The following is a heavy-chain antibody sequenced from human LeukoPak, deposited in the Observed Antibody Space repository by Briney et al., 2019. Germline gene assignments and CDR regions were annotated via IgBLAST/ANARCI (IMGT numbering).Heavy chain of an antibody. CDR1: GGSISSGSYY. D-gene: IGHD1-26*01. Sequence: PSETLSLTCTVSGGSISSGSYYWSWIRQPAGKGLEWIGRIYTSGSTNYNPSLKSRVTISVDTSKNQFSLKLSSLTAADTAVYYCARHSGGHSYGPYNYYGMDVWGKGTQSPSPQ. CDR3: ARHSGGHSYGPYNYYGMDV. V-gene: IGHV4-61*02. CDR2: IYTSGST. J-gene: IGHJ6*04.